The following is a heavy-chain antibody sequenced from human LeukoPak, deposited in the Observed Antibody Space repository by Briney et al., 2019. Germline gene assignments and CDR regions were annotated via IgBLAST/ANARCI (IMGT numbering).Heavy chain of an antibody. CDR1: GFTFSSYG. J-gene: IGHJ4*02. CDR3: ARDWELTPDY. V-gene: IGHV3-33*01. D-gene: IGHD1-7*01. CDR2: IWYDGSNK. Sequence: GGSLRLSCAASGFTFSSYGMHWVRKAPGKGLEWVAIIWYDGSNKYYADSVKGRFTISRDNSKNTLYLQMNSLRAEDTAVYYCARDWELTPDYWGRGTLVTVSS.